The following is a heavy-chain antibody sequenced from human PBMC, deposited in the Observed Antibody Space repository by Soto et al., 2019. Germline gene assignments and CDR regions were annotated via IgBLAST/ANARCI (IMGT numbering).Heavy chain of an antibody. Sequence: PSETLSLTCAVSGYSISSGYYWGCIRQPPGKGLEWIGSIHHSGYTNYNPSLKNRGTISVDTPKKQFFLNLRSVTAADTAVYYCARGGGYNFGIDYWGRGILVTVSS. CDR1: GYSISSGYY. J-gene: IGHJ4*02. D-gene: IGHD5-12*01. CDR2: IHHSGYT. CDR3: ARGGGYNFGIDY. V-gene: IGHV4-38-2*01.